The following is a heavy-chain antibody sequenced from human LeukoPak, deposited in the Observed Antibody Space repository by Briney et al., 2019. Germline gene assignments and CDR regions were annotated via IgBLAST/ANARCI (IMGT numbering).Heavy chain of an antibody. CDR2: IWYDGSNK. Sequence: GRSLRLSCAASGFTFSSYGMHWVRQAPGKGLEWVAVIWYDGSNKYYGDSVKGRFTISRDNSKKTLYLQMNSLRVEDTAVYYCARDVWTGVAVSDYWGQGTLVTVSS. J-gene: IGHJ4*02. CDR3: ARDVWTGVAVSDY. CDR1: GFTFSSYG. D-gene: IGHD6-19*01. V-gene: IGHV3-33*01.